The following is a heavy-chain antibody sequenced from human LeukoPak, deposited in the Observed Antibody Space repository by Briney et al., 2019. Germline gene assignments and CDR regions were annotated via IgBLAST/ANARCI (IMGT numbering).Heavy chain of an antibody. D-gene: IGHD1-1*01. V-gene: IGHV4-30-2*01. CDR1: GGSISSGGYS. Sequence: SQTLSLTCAVSGGSISSGGYSWSWIRQPPGKGLEWIGYIYHCGSTYYNPSLKSRVTISVDRSKNQFSLKLSSVTAADTAVYYCAREDWNHAFDIWGQGTMVTVSS. CDR3: AREDWNHAFDI. J-gene: IGHJ3*02. CDR2: IYHCGST.